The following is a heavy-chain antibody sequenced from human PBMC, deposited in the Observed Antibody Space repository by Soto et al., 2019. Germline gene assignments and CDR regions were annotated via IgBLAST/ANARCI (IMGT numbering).Heavy chain of an antibody. CDR3: ARGAINYYYEDV. CDR2: IKRDGSTT. J-gene: IGHJ6*03. Sequence: EVQLVESGGGLVQPGGSLRLSCAASGFTFSDYGMQGVRKAPGKGLEWLSRIKRDGSTTNYADSVKGRFTISRDNAKNTLYLEMNSLRVEDTADYYCARGAINYYYEDVWGKGTTVTVSS. V-gene: IGHV3-74*01. CDR1: GFTFSDYG.